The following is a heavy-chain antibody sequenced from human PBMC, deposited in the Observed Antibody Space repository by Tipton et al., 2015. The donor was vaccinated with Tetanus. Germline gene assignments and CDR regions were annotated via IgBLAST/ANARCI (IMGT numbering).Heavy chain of an antibody. J-gene: IGHJ4*02. V-gene: IGHV4-30-2*01. CDR2: IFRTGTT. Sequence: TLSLTCTVSGGSISTGGYSWRWIRQPPGKGLECIGYIFRTGTTTYNPSLKSRVSISLDTSKNQFSLNLNSVTAADTAVYYCARGRNWGTDYWGQGILVTVSP. CDR3: ARGRNWGTDY. D-gene: IGHD7-27*01. CDR1: GGSISTGGYS.